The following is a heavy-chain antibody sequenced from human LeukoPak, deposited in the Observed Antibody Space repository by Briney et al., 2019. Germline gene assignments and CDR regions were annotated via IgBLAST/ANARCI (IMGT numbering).Heavy chain of an antibody. J-gene: IGHJ4*02. D-gene: IGHD6-13*01. V-gene: IGHV5-51*01. CDR1: GYNFPSYW. CDR3: ARRGAAAWGKAYYFDY. CDR2: IYPGDSDT. Sequence: GESLKISCKGSGYNFPSYWIAWVRQMPGKGLEWMGIIYPGDSDTKYNPSVQGQVTISADKSISTAYLQWSSLKASDTAMYYCARRGAAAWGKAYYFDYWGQGTLVTVSS.